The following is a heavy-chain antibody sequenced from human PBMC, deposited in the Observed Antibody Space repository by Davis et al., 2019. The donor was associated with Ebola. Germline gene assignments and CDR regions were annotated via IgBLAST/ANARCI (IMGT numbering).Heavy chain of an antibody. Sequence: PSETLSLTCSVSGDSISSNSYYWGWIRQPPGKGLEWIGNIYYGWTTYYNPSLKSRVSISMDTSKNQFSLTLNSVTAADTAVYYCVRRAFGDYGLRYWYFDFWGRGTLVTVSS. D-gene: IGHD4-17*01. CDR3: VRRAFGDYGLRYWYFDF. CDR1: GDSISSNSYY. J-gene: IGHJ2*01. CDR2: IYYGWTT. V-gene: IGHV4-39*01.